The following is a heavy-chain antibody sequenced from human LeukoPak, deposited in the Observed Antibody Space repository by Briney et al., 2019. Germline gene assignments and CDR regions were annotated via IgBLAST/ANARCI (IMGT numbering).Heavy chain of an antibody. J-gene: IGHJ4*02. CDR2: INHSGST. D-gene: IGHD4-17*01. CDR3: ARIGRTTVTGIDY. Sequence: SETLSLSCAVYGGSFSGYYWSWIRQPPGKGLEWIGEINHSGSTSYNWSLKSRVTISVDTSKNQFSLKLSSVTAADTAVYYCARIGRTTVTGIDYWGQGTLVTVSS. V-gene: IGHV4-34*01. CDR1: GGSFSGYY.